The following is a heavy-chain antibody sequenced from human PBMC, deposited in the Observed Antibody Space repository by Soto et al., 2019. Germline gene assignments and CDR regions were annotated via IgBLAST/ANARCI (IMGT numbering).Heavy chain of an antibody. CDR1: VASIISYY. CDR2: IYYSGST. J-gene: IGHJ5*02. D-gene: IGHD6-13*01. Sequence: SETLSLTCTVSVASIISYYWSWIRQPPGKGLEWIGYIYYSGSTNYNPSLKSQVAISVDTSKNQFSLKLSSVTAADTGVYYCARQSSSWTPTWFDPWGQGTLVTVS. V-gene: IGHV4-59*08. CDR3: ARQSSSWTPTWFDP.